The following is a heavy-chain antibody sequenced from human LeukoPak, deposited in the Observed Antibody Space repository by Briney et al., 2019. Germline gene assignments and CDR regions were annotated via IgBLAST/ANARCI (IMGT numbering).Heavy chain of an antibody. Sequence: GGSLRLSCAASGFTVSNNYVSWVRQAPGKGLEWVSVIYSGGSTYYADSVKGRFTISRDNSKNTLYLQMNSLRAEDTAVYYCAKGTYNFYFGYWGQGTLVTVSS. J-gene: IGHJ4*02. CDR1: GFTVSNNY. V-gene: IGHV3-66*01. D-gene: IGHD5-24*01. CDR3: AKGTYNFYFGY. CDR2: IYSGGST.